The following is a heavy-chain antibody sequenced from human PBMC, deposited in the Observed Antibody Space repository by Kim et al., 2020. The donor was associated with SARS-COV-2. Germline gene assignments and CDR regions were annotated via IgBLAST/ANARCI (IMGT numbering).Heavy chain of an antibody. CDR3: AKRGQKGNGMDV. V-gene: IGHV3-30*18. CDR1: GFAFSGYG. J-gene: IGHJ6*02. Sequence: GGSLRLSCAASGFAFSGYGMHWVRQAPGKGLEWVAGILADGTKEYYADSVKGRFTISRDNSKNTLYLEMNSLRGEDTAVYFCAKRGQKGNGMDVWGQGTTVTVSS. CDR2: ILADGTKE.